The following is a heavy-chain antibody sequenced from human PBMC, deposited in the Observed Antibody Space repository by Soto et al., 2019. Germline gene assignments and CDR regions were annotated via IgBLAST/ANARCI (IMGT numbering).Heavy chain of an antibody. CDR2: ISNDERNK. V-gene: IGHV3-30*09. CDR1: GFTFSSHA. D-gene: IGHD3-16*02. Sequence: QVQLVDSGGGVVQPGTSLRLACAASGFTFSSHAMHWVRQAPGKGLEWVAVISNDERNKQYADSVKGRFAISRDNSKNMLQIQMNTLSAEDTAVYYGASDQERVIAAVAFDNGGQGTPVTVSS. CDR3: ASDQERVIAAVAFDN. J-gene: IGHJ4*02.